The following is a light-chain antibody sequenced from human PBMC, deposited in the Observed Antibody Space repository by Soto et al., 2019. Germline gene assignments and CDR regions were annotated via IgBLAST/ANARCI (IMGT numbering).Light chain of an antibody. CDR1: QSVRSNC. Sequence: EIVLTQSAGTLSMSPGESATLSCRASQSVRSNCLAWYQQKPGQAPRLLIYGASNRATGIPDRFSGSGSGTDFTLTISRLEPGDFAVYYCQQYGSSPQTFGQGTRLDIE. CDR3: QQYGSSPQT. J-gene: IGKJ5*01. CDR2: GAS. V-gene: IGKV3-20*01.